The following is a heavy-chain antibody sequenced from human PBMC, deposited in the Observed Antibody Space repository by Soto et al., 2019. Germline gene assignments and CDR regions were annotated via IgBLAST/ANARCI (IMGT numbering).Heavy chain of an antibody. CDR3: AKAMWSGFYPVDY. CDR2: IGSSGDST. D-gene: IGHD3-3*01. Sequence: GGSLRLSCAASGFTFANYAMSWVRQAPGKGLEWVSSIGSSGDSTYYPDSVKGRFTISRDNSKNTLFLQVSSLTAEDTAMYYCAKAMWSGFYPVDYWGQGTLVTVSS. V-gene: IGHV3-23*01. CDR1: GFTFANYA. J-gene: IGHJ4*02.